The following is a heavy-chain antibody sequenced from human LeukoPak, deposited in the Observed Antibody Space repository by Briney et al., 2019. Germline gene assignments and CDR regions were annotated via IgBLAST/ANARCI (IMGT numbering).Heavy chain of an antibody. CDR2: ISAYNGNT. D-gene: IGHD2-2*01. J-gene: IGHJ4*02. V-gene: IGHV1-18*01. CDR3: ARADQYCSSTSCPVGDY. Sequence: ASVKVSCKASGGTFSSYAISWVRQAPGQGLEWMGWISAYNGNTNYAQRLQGRVTMTTDTSTSTAYMELRSLRSDDTAVYYCARADQYCSSTSCPVGDYWGQGTLVTVSS. CDR1: GGTFSSYA.